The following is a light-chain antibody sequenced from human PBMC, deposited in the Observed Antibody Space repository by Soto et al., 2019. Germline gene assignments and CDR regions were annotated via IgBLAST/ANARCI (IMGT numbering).Light chain of an antibody. J-gene: IGKJ2*01. Sequence: DIQMPQSPSTPSGSVGDRDTIPCQASQTISSWLAWYQQKPGKAPKLLIYRASTLQNGVPSRFSGSGSATDFTLTITTLQPEDFATYSCQQSYSTLPYTFGQGTKVDIK. CDR1: QTISSW. V-gene: IGKV1-39*01. CDR3: QQSYSTLPYT. CDR2: RAS.